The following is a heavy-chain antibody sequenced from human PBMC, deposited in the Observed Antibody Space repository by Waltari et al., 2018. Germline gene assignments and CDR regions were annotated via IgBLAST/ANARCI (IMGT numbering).Heavy chain of an antibody. CDR3: ARGWNSGCHFDS. V-gene: IGHV3-48*03. J-gene: IGHJ4*02. Sequence: VHLVESGGGLVQPGGSLRLSCAASGFTFRSYEMNWVRQAPGKGLGWVSKIDPSGATISHADSVEGRFTISRDNAKNSLFLQMNSLRVEDTAVYYCARGWNSGCHFDSWGQGTLVTVSS. CDR2: IDPSGATI. CDR1: GFTFRSYE. D-gene: IGHD6-19*01.